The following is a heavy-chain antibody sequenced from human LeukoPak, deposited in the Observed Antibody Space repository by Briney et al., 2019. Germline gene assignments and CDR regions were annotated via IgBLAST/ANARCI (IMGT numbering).Heavy chain of an antibody. CDR3: ARGKNSGRSSQQYDY. Sequence: VASVKVSCKASGYTFTSYAMNWVRQAPGQGLEWMGWINTNTGNPTYAQGFTGRFVFSLDTSVSTAYLQISSLKAEDTAVYYCARGKNSGRSSQQYDYWGQGTLVTVSS. CDR2: INTNTGNP. J-gene: IGHJ4*02. D-gene: IGHD6-19*01. CDR1: GYTFTSYA. V-gene: IGHV7-4-1*02.